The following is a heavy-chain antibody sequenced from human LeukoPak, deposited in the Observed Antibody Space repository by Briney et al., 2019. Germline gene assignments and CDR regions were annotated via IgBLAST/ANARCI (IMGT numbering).Heavy chain of an antibody. J-gene: IGHJ4*02. CDR3: ARVGLGSCFDY. CDR1: GFTVSSYS. CDR2: ISANGRST. D-gene: IGHD3-10*01. V-gene: IGHV3-64*01. Sequence: PGGSLRVSCAASGFTVSSYSMHWVRPAPGKGLGFVSAISANGRSTYYERSVKGTSTISRDNSKNTLYLQMGSLRAEVLAVYHCARVGLGSCFDYWGQGTLVTVSS.